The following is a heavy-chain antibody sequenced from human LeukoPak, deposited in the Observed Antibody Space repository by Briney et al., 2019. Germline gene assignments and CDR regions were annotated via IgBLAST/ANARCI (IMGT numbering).Heavy chain of an antibody. CDR2: FDPEDGET. D-gene: IGHD2-2*01. CDR1: GYTLTELS. Sequence: ASVKVSCEVSGYTLTELSMHWVRQAPGKGLEWMGGFDPEDGETIYAQKFQGRVTMTEDTSTDTAYMELSSLRSEDTAVYYCATSPPASDWFDPWGQGTLVTVSS. CDR3: ATSPPASDWFDP. V-gene: IGHV1-24*01. J-gene: IGHJ5*02.